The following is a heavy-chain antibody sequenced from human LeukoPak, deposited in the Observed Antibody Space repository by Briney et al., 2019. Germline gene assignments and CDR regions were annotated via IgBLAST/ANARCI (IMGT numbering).Heavy chain of an antibody. Sequence: GGSLRLSCAASGFTFSSYWMHWARQAPGKGLVWVSRINSDGSSTSYADSVKGRFTISRDNAKNTLYLQMNSLRAEDTAVYYCARLPVAMRAFDYWGQGTLVTVSS. J-gene: IGHJ4*02. CDR3: ARLPVAMRAFDY. CDR1: GFTFSSYW. CDR2: INSDGSST. D-gene: IGHD5-12*01. V-gene: IGHV3-74*01.